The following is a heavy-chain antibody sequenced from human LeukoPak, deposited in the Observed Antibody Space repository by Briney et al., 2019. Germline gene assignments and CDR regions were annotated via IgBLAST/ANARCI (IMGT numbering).Heavy chain of an antibody. CDR3: ARDAARSTIFGVVITNYFDY. V-gene: IGHV3-74*01. CDR2: INSDGSTT. Sequence: GGSLRLSCAASGFPFSPYWMHWVRQAPGKGLMWVSHINSDGSTTSYADSVKGRFTISRDNSKNTLYLQMNSLRAEDTAVYYCARDAARSTIFGVVITNYFDYWGQGTLVTVSS. J-gene: IGHJ4*02. D-gene: IGHD3-3*01. CDR1: GFPFSPYW.